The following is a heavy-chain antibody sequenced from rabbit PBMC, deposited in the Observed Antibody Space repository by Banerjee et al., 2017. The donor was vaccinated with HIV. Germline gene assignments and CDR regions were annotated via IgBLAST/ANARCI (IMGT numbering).Heavy chain of an antibody. D-gene: IGHD4-1*01. CDR3: VCYYSSGWGVLNL. J-gene: IGHJ4*01. CDR1: GFDFSSYG. V-gene: IGHV1S47*01. CDR2: IDPVFGST. Sequence: QEQLVESGGGLVQPGGSLKLSWKASGFDFSSYGVSWVRQAPGKGLEWIGYIDPVFGSTYYASWVNGRFTISSHNAQNTLYLQLNSLTAADTATYFCVCYYSSGWGVLNLWGQGTLVTVS.